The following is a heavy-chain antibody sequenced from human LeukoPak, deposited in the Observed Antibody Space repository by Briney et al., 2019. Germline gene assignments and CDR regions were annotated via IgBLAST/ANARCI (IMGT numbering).Heavy chain of an antibody. CDR1: GFTFSSYS. V-gene: IGHV3-21*01. J-gene: IGHJ6*02. Sequence: GGSLRLSCAASGFTFSSYSMNWVRQAPGKGLEWVSSISSSSSYIYYADSVKGRFTISRDNAKNSLYLQMNSLRAEDTAVYYCARDLGGMMVYRRNSYYYGMDVWGQGTTVTVSS. CDR2: ISSSSSYI. CDR3: ARDLGGMMVYRRNSYYYGMDV. D-gene: IGHD3-16*01.